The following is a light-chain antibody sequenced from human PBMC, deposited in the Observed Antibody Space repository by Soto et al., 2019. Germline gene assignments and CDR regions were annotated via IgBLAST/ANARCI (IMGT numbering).Light chain of an antibody. CDR2: GAS. CDR1: QSFSSN. Sequence: EIVMTKSPATLSVSPGDTATLSCRASQSFSSNLAWYQQRPGQSPRLLIHGASTRATGIPARFSGSGSGTEFTLTIRSLQSEDSSVYYCQQYDRWPPWTFGQGTKVEIK. J-gene: IGKJ1*01. CDR3: QQYDRWPPWT. V-gene: IGKV3-15*01.